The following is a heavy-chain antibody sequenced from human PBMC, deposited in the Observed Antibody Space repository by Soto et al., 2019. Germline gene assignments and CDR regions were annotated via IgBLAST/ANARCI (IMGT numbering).Heavy chain of an antibody. J-gene: IGHJ1*01. CDR2: INHSGST. CDR1: GGSFIGYY. D-gene: IGHD6-6*01. V-gene: IGHV4-34*01. CDR3: ARLDRRNGARYSSSSFAAEYFQH. Sequence: SETLSLTCAVYGGSFIGYYWSWIRKPPGKGLEWIGEINHSGSTNYNPSLKSRVTISVDTSKNQFSLKLSSVTAADTAVYYCARLDRRNGARYSSSSFAAEYFQHWGQGTLVTVSS.